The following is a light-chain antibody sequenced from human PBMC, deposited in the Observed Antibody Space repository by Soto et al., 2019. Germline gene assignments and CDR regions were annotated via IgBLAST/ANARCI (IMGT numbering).Light chain of an antibody. CDR1: SSDVGGFDY. CDR3: SSYTITSTRV. CDR2: EVT. Sequence: QSALTQPATVSGSPGQSITISCTGTSSDVGGFDYVSWFQQHPGEPPKLLISEVTNRPSGVSDRFSGSKSGNTASLTISGLQAEDEADYFCSSYTITSTRVFGTGTKVTVL. V-gene: IGLV2-14*01. J-gene: IGLJ1*01.